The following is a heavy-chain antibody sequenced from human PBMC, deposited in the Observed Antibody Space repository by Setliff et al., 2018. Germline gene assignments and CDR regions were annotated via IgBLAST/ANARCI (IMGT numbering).Heavy chain of an antibody. CDR2: TIPIFGST. J-gene: IGHJ4*02. D-gene: IGHD2-15*01. Sequence: GASVKVSCKASGGTFSSYGISWVRQAPGQGLEWMGGTIPIFGSTNYAQKFQDRVTISTDTSSKTTYMELRSLTSDDTAVYFCTRSRAPRVVLAADFDLWGQGTLVTVSS. CDR3: TRSRAPRVVLAADFDL. CDR1: GGTFSSYG. V-gene: IGHV1-69*05.